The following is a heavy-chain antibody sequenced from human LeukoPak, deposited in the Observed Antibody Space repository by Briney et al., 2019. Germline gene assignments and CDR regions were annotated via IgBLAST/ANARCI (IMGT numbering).Heavy chain of an antibody. V-gene: IGHV3-23*01. J-gene: IGHJ4*02. CDR3: ATAATSSSWYYYFED. CDR1: GFTFSSYA. D-gene: IGHD6-13*01. CDR2: VSGGGGGT. Sequence: GGSLRLSCAASGFTFSSYAMSWVRQSPGKGLEWVAAVSGGGGGTRYAVSVKGRFTISRDDSKNTLYLQMNSLRAEDTAVYYCATAATSSSWYYYFEDWGQGTLVTVSS.